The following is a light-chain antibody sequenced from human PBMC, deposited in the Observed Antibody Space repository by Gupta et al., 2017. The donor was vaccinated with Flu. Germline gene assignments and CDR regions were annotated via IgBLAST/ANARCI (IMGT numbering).Light chain of an antibody. CDR3: QHEGSSPDT. CDR1: QSVRSSY. J-gene: IGKJ1*01. Sequence: VLTQSPGTLSLSPGERATLSCRASQSVRSSYLAWYQLKPGRAPRLLIHGASSRATGIPDRFRGSGSGTDFTLIISRLEPEDFAVYYCQHEGSSPDTFGQGTKVEIK. V-gene: IGKV3-20*01. CDR2: GAS.